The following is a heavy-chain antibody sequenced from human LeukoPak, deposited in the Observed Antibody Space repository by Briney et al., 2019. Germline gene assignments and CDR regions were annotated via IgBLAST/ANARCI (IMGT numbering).Heavy chain of an antibody. Sequence: GGSLRLSCAASGFTFSSYAMSWVRQAPGKGLEWVSAISGSGGSTYYADSVKGRFTISRDNAKNSLYLQMNSLRAEDTAVYYCARGALDAFDIWGQGTMVTVSS. CDR3: ARGALDAFDI. CDR1: GFTFSSYA. CDR2: ISGSGGST. J-gene: IGHJ3*02. V-gene: IGHV3-23*01.